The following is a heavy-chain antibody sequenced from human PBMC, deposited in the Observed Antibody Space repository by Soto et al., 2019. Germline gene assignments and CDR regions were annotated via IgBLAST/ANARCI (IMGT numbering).Heavy chain of an antibody. CDR3: ARGVADTRRHWYFDL. J-gene: IGHJ2*01. Sequence: QVQLVQSGAEVKKPGSSVKFSCKASGGTFSSYAISWVRQAPGQGLEWMGGIIPIFGTANYAQKFQGRVTITADKSTSTAYIELSSLRSEDPAVYYCARGVADTRRHWYFDLWGRGTLVTGSS. V-gene: IGHV1-69*06. CDR1: GGTFSSYA. CDR2: IIPIFGTA. D-gene: IGHD6-19*01.